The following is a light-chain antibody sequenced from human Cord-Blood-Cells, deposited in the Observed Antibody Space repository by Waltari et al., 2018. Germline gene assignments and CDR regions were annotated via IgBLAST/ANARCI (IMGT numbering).Light chain of an antibody. CDR2: GAS. Sequence: EIVLTQSPGTLSLSPRARATLPCRARQSVSSSYVAWYQQKPGQAPRLLIYGASSKATCIPDRVSGSGSGTDFTRAISRLGPEDVAVYYCQQYGSSPTFGQGTKVEIK. J-gene: IGKJ1*01. CDR1: QSVSSSY. V-gene: IGKV3-20*01. CDR3: QQYGSSPT.